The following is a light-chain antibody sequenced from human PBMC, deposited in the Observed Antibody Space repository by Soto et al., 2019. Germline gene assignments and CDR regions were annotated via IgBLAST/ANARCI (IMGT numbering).Light chain of an antibody. CDR1: SSDGGGYNY. CDR3: SSYTDSRTYV. J-gene: IGLJ1*01. Sequence: QSLVTQPDSVSSSPGQSITISCTGASSDGGGYNYVSWYQQHPGKAPKLMIYEVSNRPSGVSSRFSGSKSGNTASLTISGLQSEDEADYYCSSYTDSRTYVFGTGTKVTVL. V-gene: IGLV2-14*01. CDR2: EVS.